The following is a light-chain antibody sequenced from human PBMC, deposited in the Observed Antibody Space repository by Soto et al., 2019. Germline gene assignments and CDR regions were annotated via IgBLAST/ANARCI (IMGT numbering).Light chain of an antibody. V-gene: IGLV1-40*01. CDR1: SSNIGAGYD. CDR3: PSYDSGVSQVV. J-gene: IGLJ2*01. CDR2: GNS. Sequence: QSVLTQPPSVSGAPGQRVTISCTGSSSNIGAGYDVHWYQQLPGTAPKLLIYGNSNRPSGVPDRFSGSKSGTSASLAITGLQAEDEADYYCPSYDSGVSQVVFGGGTKLTVL.